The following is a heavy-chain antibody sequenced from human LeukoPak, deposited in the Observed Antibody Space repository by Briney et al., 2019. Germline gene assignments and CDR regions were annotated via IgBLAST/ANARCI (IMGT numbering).Heavy chain of an antibody. CDR3: ARVYSSSSAYNWFDP. CDR1: GGSISSGDYY. V-gene: IGHV4-30-4*08. D-gene: IGHD6-6*01. CDR2: IYYSGST. J-gene: IGHJ5*02. Sequence: SETLSLTCTVSGGSISSGDYYWSWIRQPPGKGLEWIGYIYYSGSTYYNPSLKSRVTISVDTSKNQFSLKLSSVTAADTAVYYCARVYSSSSAYNWFDPWGQGTLVTVSS.